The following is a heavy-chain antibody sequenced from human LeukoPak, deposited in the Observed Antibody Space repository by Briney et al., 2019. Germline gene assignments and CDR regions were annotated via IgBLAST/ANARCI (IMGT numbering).Heavy chain of an antibody. Sequence: GESLKISCKGSGYSFTSYWISWLRQRPGKGLEWMGRIDPSDSYTNYSPSFQGHVTISADKSISTAYLQWSSLKASDTAMYYYARGSRTEIDYWGQGTLVTVSS. CDR3: ARGSRTEIDY. D-gene: IGHD5/OR15-5a*01. V-gene: IGHV5-10-1*01. CDR2: IDPSDSYT. CDR1: GYSFTSYW. J-gene: IGHJ4*02.